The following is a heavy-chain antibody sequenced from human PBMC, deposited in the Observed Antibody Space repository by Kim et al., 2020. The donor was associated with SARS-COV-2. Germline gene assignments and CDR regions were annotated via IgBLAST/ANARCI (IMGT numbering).Heavy chain of an antibody. D-gene: IGHD6-19*01. J-gene: IGHJ5*02. CDR2: IYYSGST. V-gene: IGHV4-59*08. Sequence: SETLSLTCTVSGGSISSYYWSWIRQPPGKGLEWIGYIYYSGSTNYNPSLKSRVTISVDTSKNQFSLKLSSVTAADTAVYYCARHKIRQWLAQRGWFDPWGQGTLVTVSS. CDR3: ARHKIRQWLAQRGWFDP. CDR1: GGSISSYY.